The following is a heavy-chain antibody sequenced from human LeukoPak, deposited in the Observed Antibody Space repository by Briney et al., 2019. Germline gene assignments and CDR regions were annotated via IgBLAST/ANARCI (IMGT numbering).Heavy chain of an antibody. CDR2: VNPNSGNT. J-gene: IGHJ4*02. CDR1: GYTFTSYD. CDR3: ARDQGSGWYGFDY. V-gene: IGHV1-8*01. Sequence: ASVKVSCTASGYTFTSYDINWVRQATGQGLEWMGWVNPNSGNTGYAQKFQGRVTMTRDTSISTAYMELSRLRSDDTAVYYCARDQGSGWYGFDYWGQGTLVTVSS. D-gene: IGHD6-19*01.